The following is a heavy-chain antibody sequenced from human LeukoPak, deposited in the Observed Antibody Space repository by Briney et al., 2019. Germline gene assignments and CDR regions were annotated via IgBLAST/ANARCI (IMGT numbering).Heavy chain of an antibody. Sequence: KPGGSLRLSCAASGFTFSSYSMNWVRQAPGKGLEWVLSISSSSSYIYYADSVKGRFTISRDNAENSLYLQMNSLRAEDTAVYYCARVGDGSGSYYPYYYYYGMDVWGKGTTVTVSS. CDR1: GFTFSSYS. J-gene: IGHJ6*04. D-gene: IGHD3-10*01. V-gene: IGHV3-21*01. CDR3: ARVGDGSGSYYPYYYYYGMDV. CDR2: ISSSSSYI.